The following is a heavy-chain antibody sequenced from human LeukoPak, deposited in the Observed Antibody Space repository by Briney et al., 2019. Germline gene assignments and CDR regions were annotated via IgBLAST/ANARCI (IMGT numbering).Heavy chain of an antibody. D-gene: IGHD2-2*02. Sequence: SQTLSLTCAISGDSVSSNSAAWNWIRQSPSRGLEWLGRTYYRSKWYNDYAVSVKSRITINPDTSKNQFPLQLNSVTPEDTAVYYCARDSLYCSSTSCYRVPFDYWGQGTLVTVSS. CDR1: GDSVSSNSAA. V-gene: IGHV6-1*01. CDR2: TYYRSKWYN. J-gene: IGHJ4*02. CDR3: ARDSLYCSSTSCYRVPFDY.